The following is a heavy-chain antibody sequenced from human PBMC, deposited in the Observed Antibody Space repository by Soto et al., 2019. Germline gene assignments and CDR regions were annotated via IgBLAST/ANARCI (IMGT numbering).Heavy chain of an antibody. Sequence: AGGSLRLSCAASGFTFSSYGMHWVRQAPGKGLEWVAVISYDGSNKYYADSVKGRFTISRDNSKNTLYLQMNSLRAEDTAVYYCAKLWITTFFDYWGQGTLVTVSS. CDR2: ISYDGSNK. V-gene: IGHV3-30*18. CDR3: AKLWITTFFDY. J-gene: IGHJ4*02. CDR1: GFTFSSYG. D-gene: IGHD3-22*01.